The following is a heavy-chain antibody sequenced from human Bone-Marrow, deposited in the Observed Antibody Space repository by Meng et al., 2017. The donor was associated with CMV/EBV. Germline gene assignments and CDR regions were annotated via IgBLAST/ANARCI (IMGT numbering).Heavy chain of an antibody. D-gene: IGHD3-22*01. CDR3: ARDSYYYDSSGYPGNAFDI. J-gene: IGHJ3*02. CDR1: GGTFSSYA. V-gene: IGHV1-69*05. Sequence: SVKVSCKASGGTFSSYAISWVRQAPGQGLEWMGGIIPIFGTANYAQKFQGRVTITTDESTSTAYMELSRLRSDDTAVYYCARDSYYYDSSGYPGNAFDIWGQGTMVTVSS. CDR2: IIPIFGTA.